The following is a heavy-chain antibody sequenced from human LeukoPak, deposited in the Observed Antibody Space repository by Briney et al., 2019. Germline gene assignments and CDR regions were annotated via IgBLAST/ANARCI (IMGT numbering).Heavy chain of an antibody. V-gene: IGHV3-64*01. CDR3: ARGAPELSENSGRIDY. CDR2: ISSNGGST. D-gene: IGHD1-26*01. CDR1: GFTFSSYA. J-gene: IGHJ4*02. Sequence: AGGSLRLSCAASGFTFSSYAMHWVRQAPGKGLEYVSAISSNGGSTYYTNSVKGRFTISRDNSKNTLFLQMGSLRAEDMAVYYCARGAPELSENSGRIDYWGQGTLVTVSS.